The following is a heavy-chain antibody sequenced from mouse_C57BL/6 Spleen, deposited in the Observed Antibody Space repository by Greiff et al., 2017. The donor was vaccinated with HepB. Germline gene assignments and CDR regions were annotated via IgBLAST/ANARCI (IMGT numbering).Heavy chain of an antibody. Sequence: DVKLVESEGGLVQPGSSMKLSCTASGFTFSDYYMAWVRQVPEKGLEWVANINYDGSSTYYLDSLKSRFIISRDNAKNILYLQMSSLKSEDTATYYCARGGIYDGYYVPDYWGQGTTLTVSS. D-gene: IGHD2-3*01. CDR1: GFTFSDYY. V-gene: IGHV5-16*01. J-gene: IGHJ2*01. CDR2: INYDGSST. CDR3: ARGGIYDGYYVPDY.